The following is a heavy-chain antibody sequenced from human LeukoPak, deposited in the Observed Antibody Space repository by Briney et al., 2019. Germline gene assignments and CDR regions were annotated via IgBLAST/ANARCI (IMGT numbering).Heavy chain of an antibody. CDR3: ASWFYGGNLGYNWFDP. V-gene: IGHV4-34*01. D-gene: IGHD4-23*01. J-gene: IGHJ5*02. Sequence: SETLSLTCAVYGGSFSGYYWSWIGQPPGKGLEWIGEINHSGSTNYNPSLKSRVTISVDTSKNQFSLKLSSVTAADTAVYYCASWFYGGNLGYNWFDPWGQGTLVIVSS. CDR1: GGSFSGYY. CDR2: INHSGST.